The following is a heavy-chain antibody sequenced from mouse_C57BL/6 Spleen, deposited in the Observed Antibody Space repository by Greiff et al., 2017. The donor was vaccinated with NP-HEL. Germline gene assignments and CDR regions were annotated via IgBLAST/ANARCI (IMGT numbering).Heavy chain of an antibody. CDR2: IDPSDSET. CDR3: ARETTVVGETWFAY. Sequence: QVQLQQPGAELVRPGSSVKLSCKASGYTFTSYWMPWVKQRPIQGLEWIGNIDPSDSETHYNQKFKDKATLTVDKSSSTAYMQLSSLTSEDSAVYYCARETTVVGETWFAYWGQGTLVTVSA. V-gene: IGHV1-52*01. J-gene: IGHJ3*01. CDR1: GYTFTSYW. D-gene: IGHD1-1*01.